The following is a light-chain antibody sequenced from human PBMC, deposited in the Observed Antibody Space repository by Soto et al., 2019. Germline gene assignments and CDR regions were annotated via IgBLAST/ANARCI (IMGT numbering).Light chain of an antibody. CDR2: DAS. CDR3: QHYNSYSEA. J-gene: IGKJ1*01. Sequence: RVTKSAAALSAQVGDRVVITCRASQSISKWLAWYQQKPGRAPNFLIYDASTLESGVPSRFSGSGSGTEFTLTISSLQPDDFATYYCQHYNSYSEAFGQRANVDI. V-gene: IGKV1-5*01. CDR1: QSISKW.